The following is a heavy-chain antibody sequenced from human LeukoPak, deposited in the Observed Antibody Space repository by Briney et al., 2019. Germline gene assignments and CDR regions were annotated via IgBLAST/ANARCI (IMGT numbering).Heavy chain of an antibody. CDR2: IYYSGST. CDR1: GGSISTSNYH. CDR3: ARLPTGFPNWFDP. D-gene: IGHD2-8*02. J-gene: IGHJ5*02. V-gene: IGHV4-39*01. Sequence: PSETLSLTCTVSGGSISTSNYHWGWIRLPPGEGLEWIGNIYYSGSTFYNPSLKSRVTMSVDTSKNQFSLKLSSVTAADTAVYYCARLPTGFPNWFDPWGQGTLVTVSS.